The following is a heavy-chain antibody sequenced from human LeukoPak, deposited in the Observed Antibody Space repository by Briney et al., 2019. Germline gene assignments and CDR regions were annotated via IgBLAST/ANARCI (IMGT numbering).Heavy chain of an antibody. CDR2: IYTSGST. V-gene: IGHV4-4*07. Sequence: SETLSLTCTVSGGSISSYYWSWIRQPAGKGLEWIGRIYTSGSTNYNPSLKSRVTMSVDASKNQFSLKLSSVTAADTAVYYCARDREQLAPKYYYYYYMDVWGKGTTVTVSS. CDR3: ARDREQLAPKYYYYYYMDV. J-gene: IGHJ6*03. D-gene: IGHD6-6*01. CDR1: GGSISSYY.